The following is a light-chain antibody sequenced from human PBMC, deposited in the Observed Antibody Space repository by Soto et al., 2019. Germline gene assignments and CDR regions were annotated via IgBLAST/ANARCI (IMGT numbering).Light chain of an antibody. CDR1: SSNIGSNT. V-gene: IGLV1-44*01. CDR2: SNN. Sequence: QSVLTQPPSASGTPGQRVTISCSGSSSNIGSNTVNWYQQLPGTAPKLLIYSNNQRPSGVPDRFSGSKSGTSASLAISGLQSEDEADYYCAAWDDSLNGQGVFGTGTRSPP. CDR3: AAWDDSLNGQGV. J-gene: IGLJ1*01.